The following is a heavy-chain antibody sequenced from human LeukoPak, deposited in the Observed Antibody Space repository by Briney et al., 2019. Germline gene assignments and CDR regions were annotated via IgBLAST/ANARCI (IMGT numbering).Heavy chain of an antibody. J-gene: IGHJ4*02. D-gene: IGHD2-21*02. CDR3: ARSYCGGDCYWTIDY. Sequence: GASVKVSCKASGYTFTGYYMHWVRQAPGQGLTWMGWINPNTGVTNYAQKFQGRVTMTRATSINTAYMELDRLTSDDTAIYHCARSYCGGDCYWTIDYWGQGTLVTVSS. V-gene: IGHV1-2*02. CDR2: INPNTGVT. CDR1: GYTFTGYY.